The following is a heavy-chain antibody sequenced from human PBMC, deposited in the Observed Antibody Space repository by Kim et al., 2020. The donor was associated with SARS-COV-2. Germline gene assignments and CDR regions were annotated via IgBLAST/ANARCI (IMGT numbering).Heavy chain of an antibody. CDR1: GVTFSSYA. V-gene: IGHV3-23*01. CDR2: ISGSGGST. D-gene: IGHD6-13*01. Sequence: GGSLRLSCAASGVTFSSYAMSWVRQAPGKGLEWVAAISGSGGSTYYADSVKGRFTISRDNSKNTLYLQMNSLRAEDTAVYYCAKDLPTGSSPSQYFDYWGQGTLVTVSS. CDR3: AKDLPTGSSPSQYFDY. J-gene: IGHJ4*02.